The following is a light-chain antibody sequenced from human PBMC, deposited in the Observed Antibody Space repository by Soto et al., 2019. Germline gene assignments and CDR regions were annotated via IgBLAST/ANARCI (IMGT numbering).Light chain of an antibody. Sequence: QSALTQPASISGSHGQSIAISCTGTSSDVGAYNYVSWYQQQPGKAPKLMIFDVTNRPSGVSTRFSGSKSGDTASLTISGLQAEDEADYYCSSYTASSTQVFGGGTKVTVL. J-gene: IGLJ2*01. CDR2: DVT. CDR3: SSYTASSTQV. CDR1: SSDVGAYNY. V-gene: IGLV2-14*03.